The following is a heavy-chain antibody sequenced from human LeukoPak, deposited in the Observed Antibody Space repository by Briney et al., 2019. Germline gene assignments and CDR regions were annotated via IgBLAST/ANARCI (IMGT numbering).Heavy chain of an antibody. CDR1: GGSISSYY. D-gene: IGHD6-13*01. J-gene: IGHJ4*02. CDR2: IYYSGST. CDR3: ARDGGSWYGDYFDY. Sequence: PSETLSLTCTVSGGSISSYYWSWIRPPPGKGLEWIGYIYYSGSTNYNPSLKSRVTISVDTSKNQFSLKLSSVTAADTAVYYCARDGGSWYGDYFDYWGQGTLVTVSS. V-gene: IGHV4-59*01.